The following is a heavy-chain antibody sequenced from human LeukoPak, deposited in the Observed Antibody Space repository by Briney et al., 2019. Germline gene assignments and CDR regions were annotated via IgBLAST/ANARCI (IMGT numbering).Heavy chain of an antibody. J-gene: IGHJ4*02. CDR2: ISGGGGST. D-gene: IGHD3-16*02. CDR1: GFTFISYA. CDR3: ARESYYFDY. V-gene: IGHV3-23*01. Sequence: GGSLRLSCAASGFTFISYAMSWVRQAPGKGLEWVSAISGGGGSTYYADSVKGRFTISRDNSKDTLYLQMNSLRAEDTAVYYCARESYYFDYWGQGTLVTVSS.